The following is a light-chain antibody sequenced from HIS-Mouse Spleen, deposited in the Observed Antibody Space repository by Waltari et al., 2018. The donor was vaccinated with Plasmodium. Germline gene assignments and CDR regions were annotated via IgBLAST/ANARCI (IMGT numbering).Light chain of an antibody. J-gene: IGLJ3*02. CDR3: YSTDSSGNHRV. CDR2: EDS. CDR1: ALPKKY. Sequence: SYELTQPPSVSVSHGQTARITCSGDALPKKYANWYQQKSGQAPVLVIYEDSKRPAGIPERFSGSSSGTMATLTISGAQVEDEADYYCYSTDSSGNHRVFGGGTKLTVL. V-gene: IGLV3-10*01.